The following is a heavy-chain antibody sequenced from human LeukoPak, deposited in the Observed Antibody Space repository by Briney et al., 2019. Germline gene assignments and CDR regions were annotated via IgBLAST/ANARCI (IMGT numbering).Heavy chain of an antibody. D-gene: IGHD4-23*01. CDR2: IKQDGSEK. CDR1: GFTFSSYW. J-gene: IGHJ4*02. Sequence: PGGSLRLSCAASGFTFSSYWVSWVRQAPGKGLEWVANIKQDGSEKYYVDSVKGRFTISRDNAKNSLYLQMNSLRAEDTAVYYCSKGKSTVLTPGVDYWGQGTLVTVSS. CDR3: SKGKSTVLTPGVDY. V-gene: IGHV3-7*01.